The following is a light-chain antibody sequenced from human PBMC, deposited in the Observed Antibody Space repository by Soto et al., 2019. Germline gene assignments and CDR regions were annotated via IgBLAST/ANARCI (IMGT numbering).Light chain of an antibody. CDR1: SGHSSYA. V-gene: IGLV4-69*01. Sequence: QLVLTQSPSASASLGASVKLTCTLSSGHSSYAIAWHQQQPEKGPRYLMKLNSDGSHSKGDGIPDRFSGSSSGAERYLTISSLQSEDEADYYCQTWGTGHVVFGGGTKRPS. CDR3: QTWGTGHVV. J-gene: IGLJ2*01. CDR2: LNSDGSH.